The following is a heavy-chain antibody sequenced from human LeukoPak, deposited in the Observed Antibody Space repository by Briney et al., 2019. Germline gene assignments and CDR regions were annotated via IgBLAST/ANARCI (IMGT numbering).Heavy chain of an antibody. J-gene: IGHJ4*02. CDR1: GFTVSSNY. CDR2: LYSGGDT. V-gene: IGHV3-53*01. CDR3: ARARGSGWLDFDC. D-gene: IGHD6-19*01. Sequence: GGSLRLSCAASGFTVSSNYMNWVCQAPGKGLEWVSVLYSGGDTYYTDSVKGRFTISRDNSKNTLYLQMNSLRVEDTAVYYCARARGSGWLDFDCWGQGTLVTVSS.